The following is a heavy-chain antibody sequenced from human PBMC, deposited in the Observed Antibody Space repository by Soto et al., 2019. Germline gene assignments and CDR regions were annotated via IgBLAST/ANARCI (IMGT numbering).Heavy chain of an antibody. Sequence: GGSLRLSCSASGFTFSSYAMHWVRQAPGKGLEYVSAISSNGGSTYYADSVKGRFTISRDNSKNTLYLQMSSLRAEDTAVYYCVKDVNPLIVGATYTLWYWGQGTLVTVSS. CDR1: GFTFSSYA. J-gene: IGHJ4*02. D-gene: IGHD1-26*01. CDR2: ISSNGGST. V-gene: IGHV3-64D*08. CDR3: VKDVNPLIVGATYTLWY.